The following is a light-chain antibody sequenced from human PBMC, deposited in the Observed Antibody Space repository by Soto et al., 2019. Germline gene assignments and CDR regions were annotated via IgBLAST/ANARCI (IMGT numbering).Light chain of an antibody. CDR3: QQRSKWPVT. CDR1: LSVSTS. CDR2: DAA. Sequence: VFTHSPVTLSLSPGERATLSCRASLSVSTSLDWYQQKPGQSPRLLIYDAAHRATGIPVRFSGGGSGTDFTLTISSLEPEDSAVYYCQQRSKWPVTLGGGTKVDIK. J-gene: IGKJ4*01. V-gene: IGKV3-11*01.